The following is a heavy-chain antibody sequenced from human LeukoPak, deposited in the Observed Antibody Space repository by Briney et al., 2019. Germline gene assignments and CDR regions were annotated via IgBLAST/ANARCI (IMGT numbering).Heavy chain of an antibody. D-gene: IGHD5-18*01. CDR1: GDSISSYY. Sequence: PSETLSLTCTVSGDSISSYYWSWIRQPPGKGLEWIGYIYYTGSTKYNPSLKSRVIISLDTSKKQFSLKLTSVTAADTAVYSCARTRRGYTYGFRSRELLKAFDIWGQGTVVTVSS. CDR2: IYYTGST. CDR3: ARTRRGYTYGFRSRELLKAFDI. J-gene: IGHJ3*02. V-gene: IGHV4-59*01.